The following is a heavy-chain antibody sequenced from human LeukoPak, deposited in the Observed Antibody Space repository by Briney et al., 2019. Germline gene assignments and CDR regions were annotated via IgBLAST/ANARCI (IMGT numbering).Heavy chain of an antibody. V-gene: IGHV1-8*02. J-gene: IGHJ4*02. Sequence: ASVKVSCKASGYTFTSYYLHWVRQAPGQGLEWMGWMNPNSGNTGYAQKFQGRVTMTRNTSISTAYMELSSLRSEDTAVYYCARVSGGLGLDYWGQGTLVTVSS. CDR1: GYTFTSYY. D-gene: IGHD6-19*01. CDR2: MNPNSGNT. CDR3: ARVSGGLGLDY.